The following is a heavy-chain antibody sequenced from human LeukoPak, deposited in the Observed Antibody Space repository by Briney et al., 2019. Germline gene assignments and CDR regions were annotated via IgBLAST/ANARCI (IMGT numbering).Heavy chain of an antibody. J-gene: IGHJ5*02. Sequence: ASVKVSCKASGYTFTSYGISWVRQAPGQGLEWMGWISAYNGNTNYAQELQGRVTMTTDTSTSTAYMELRSLRSDDTAVYYCAIWKGYCSSTSCPRWFDPWGQGTLVTVSS. CDR1: GYTFTSYG. D-gene: IGHD2-2*01. V-gene: IGHV1-18*01. CDR2: ISAYNGNT. CDR3: AIWKGYCSSTSCPRWFDP.